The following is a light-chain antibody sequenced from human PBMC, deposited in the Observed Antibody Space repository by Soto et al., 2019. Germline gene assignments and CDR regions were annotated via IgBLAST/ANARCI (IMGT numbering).Light chain of an antibody. J-gene: IGKJ5*01. CDR1: QSVSSNF. Sequence: EIVLTQSPGTLSLSPGERATLSCRASQSVSSNFLAWYQQKPGQAPRLLIYGASRRATGIPDRFSGSGSGTDFTVTISRLESEDFALYYCQHYGSSPSTFGQGTRLEIK. CDR3: QHYGSSPST. V-gene: IGKV3-20*01. CDR2: GAS.